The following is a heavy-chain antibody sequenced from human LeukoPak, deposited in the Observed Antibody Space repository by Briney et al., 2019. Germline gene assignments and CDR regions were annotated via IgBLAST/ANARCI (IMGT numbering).Heavy chain of an antibody. D-gene: IGHD5-12*01. V-gene: IGHV3-30-3*01. CDR2: ISYDGSSE. J-gene: IGHJ4*02. CDR1: GFTFSIYA. Sequence: GGSLRLSCAASGFTFSIYAMHWVRQAPGKGLEWVSIISYDGSSEFYAESVKGRFTISRDNSNNTLYLQMNSLRADDTAVYFCARGLMLGYDYRGTNSKQFGYWGQGTLVTVSS. CDR3: ARGLMLGYDYRGTNSKQFGY.